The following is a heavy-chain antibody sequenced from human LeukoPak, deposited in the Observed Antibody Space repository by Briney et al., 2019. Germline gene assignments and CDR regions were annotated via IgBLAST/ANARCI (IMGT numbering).Heavy chain of an antibody. CDR2: INSDGSNT. Sequence: GGSLRLSCAASEFTFSSYWMHWVRQAPGKGLVWVSRINSDGSNTNYADSVKGRFTISRDNAENTLYLQMNSLRVEDTAVYHCARSHLYDSSGHYSYYYAMDVWGQGTTVTVSS. CDR3: ARSHLYDSSGHYSYYYAMDV. J-gene: IGHJ6*02. CDR1: EFTFSSYW. D-gene: IGHD3-22*01. V-gene: IGHV3-74*01.